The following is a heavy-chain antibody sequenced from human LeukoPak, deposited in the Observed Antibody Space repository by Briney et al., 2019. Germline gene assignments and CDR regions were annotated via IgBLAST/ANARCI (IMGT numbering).Heavy chain of an antibody. V-gene: IGHV3-23*01. CDR3: AKSPVSSCRGSFCYPFDY. Sequence: YPGGSLRLSCAASGFTFSTYAMSWVRQIPGKGLEWVSAISGSDDGTYYADSVKGRFTISRDNSRNTLYLQMDTLRAEDTAVYFCAKSPVSSCRGSFCYPFDYWGQGNLVTVSS. J-gene: IGHJ4*02. D-gene: IGHD2-15*01. CDR1: GFTFSTYA. CDR2: ISGSDDGT.